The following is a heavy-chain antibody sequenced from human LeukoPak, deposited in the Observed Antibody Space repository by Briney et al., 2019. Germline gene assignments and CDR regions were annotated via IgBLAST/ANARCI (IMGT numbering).Heavy chain of an antibody. Sequence: ASVKVSCKASGYTFTGYYMHWVRQAPGQGLEWMGWINPNSGGTNYAQKFQGRVTMTRDTSISTAYMELSRLRSDDMAVYYCAREYGSGSYLGYWGQGTLVTVSS. D-gene: IGHD3-10*01. V-gene: IGHV1-2*02. J-gene: IGHJ4*02. CDR2: INPNSGGT. CDR1: GYTFTGYY. CDR3: AREYGSGSYLGY.